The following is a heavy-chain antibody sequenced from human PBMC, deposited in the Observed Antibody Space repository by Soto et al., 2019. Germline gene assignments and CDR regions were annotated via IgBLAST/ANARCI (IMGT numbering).Heavy chain of an antibody. CDR3: AREGNLGRWLQPLDF. Sequence: SETLSLTCAVSGGSISSGGYCWSWIRQPPGKGLEWIGNIHYNGNTKYNPSLKSRVTMSVDTSKNQFSLKLISVTAADTAKYFCAREGNLGRWLQPLDFWGQGTLVTVSS. J-gene: IGHJ4*02. D-gene: IGHD5-12*01. CDR1: GGSISSGGYC. CDR2: IHYNGNT. V-gene: IGHV4-61*08.